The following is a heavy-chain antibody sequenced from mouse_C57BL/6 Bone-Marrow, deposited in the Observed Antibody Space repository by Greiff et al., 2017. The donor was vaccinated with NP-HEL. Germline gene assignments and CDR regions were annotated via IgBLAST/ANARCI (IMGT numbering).Heavy chain of an antibody. J-gene: IGHJ1*03. CDR2: IWRGGST. V-gene: IGHV2-5*01. CDR1: GFSLTSYG. CDR3: AKNSGGDWYFDV. D-gene: IGHD4-1*01. Sequence: QVHVKQSGPGLVQPSQSLSITCTVSGFSLTSYGVHWVRQSPGKGLEWLGVIWRGGSTDYNVAFMSRLSITKDNSKSQVFFKMNSLQADDTAIYYCAKNSGGDWYFDVWGTGTTVTVSS.